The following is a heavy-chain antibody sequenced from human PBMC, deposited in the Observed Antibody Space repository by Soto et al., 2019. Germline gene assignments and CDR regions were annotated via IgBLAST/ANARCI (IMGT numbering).Heavy chain of an antibody. Sequence: PRPSTKFSSKASGYVFTSYDINWLRQAAAQGVEWLGGLNYTNGRTDYAPNFKSRLTMTRDTSINTVYMKLSSLTSADTAVYYCAQDFGGLYNCFDIWGQGTLVTVSS. D-gene: IGHD3-16*01. J-gene: IGHJ3*02. V-gene: IGHV1-8*01. CDR2: LNYTNGRT. CDR3: AQDFGGLYNCFDI. CDR1: GYVFTSYD.